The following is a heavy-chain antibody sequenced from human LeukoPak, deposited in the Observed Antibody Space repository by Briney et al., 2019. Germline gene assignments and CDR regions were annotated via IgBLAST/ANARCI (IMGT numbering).Heavy chain of an antibody. CDR2: IIPIFGTA. V-gene: IGHV1-69*06. D-gene: IGHD5-18*01. CDR3: ARANTAMVTRGYYYYYMDV. J-gene: IGHJ6*03. CDR1: GYTFTSYY. Sequence: ASVKVSCKASGYTFTSYYMHWVRQAPGQGLEWMGGIIPIFGTANYAQKFQGRVTITADKSTSTAYMELSSLRSEDTAVYYCARANTAMVTRGYYYYYMDVWGKGTTVTVSS.